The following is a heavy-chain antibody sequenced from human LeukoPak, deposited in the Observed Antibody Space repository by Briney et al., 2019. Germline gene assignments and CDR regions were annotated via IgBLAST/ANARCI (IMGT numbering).Heavy chain of an antibody. Sequence: ASVKVSCKASGYTFTSYDINWVRQAPGQGLEWMGWISAYNGNTNYAQKLQGRVTMTTDTSTSTAYMELRSLRSDDTAVYYCAIGYFDWLSSDYWGQGTLVTVSS. J-gene: IGHJ4*02. CDR1: GYTFTSYD. CDR2: ISAYNGNT. CDR3: AIGYFDWLSSDY. D-gene: IGHD3-9*01. V-gene: IGHV1-18*01.